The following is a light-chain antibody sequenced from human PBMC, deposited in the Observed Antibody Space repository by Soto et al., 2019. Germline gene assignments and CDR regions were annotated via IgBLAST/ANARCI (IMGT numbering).Light chain of an antibody. J-gene: IGKJ5*01. CDR3: QQYNGYPLT. V-gene: IGKV1-16*02. CDR2: DAS. Sequence: DIPMTQSPSSLSASVGDRVTITCRASQGISYYLAWFQQKPGKAPKSLIYDASSLRSGVPSKFSGSGFGTDFTLTISSLQPEDFATYYCQQYNGYPLTFGQGTRLEIK. CDR1: QGISYY.